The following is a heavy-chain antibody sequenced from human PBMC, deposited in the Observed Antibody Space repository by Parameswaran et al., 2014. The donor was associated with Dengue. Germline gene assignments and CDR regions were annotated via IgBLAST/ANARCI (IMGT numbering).Heavy chain of an antibody. CDR3: ARDRSRRALVPSALYGMDV. D-gene: IGHD2-2*01. V-gene: IGHV1-46*01. J-gene: IGHJ6*02. Sequence: WVRQAPGQGLEWMGVFNPSGSSRTYAQKFQGRVTMTRDTSTTTVYMELSSLRSDDTAVYYCARDRSRRALVPSALYGMDVWGQGTTVTVSS. CDR2: FNPSGSSR.